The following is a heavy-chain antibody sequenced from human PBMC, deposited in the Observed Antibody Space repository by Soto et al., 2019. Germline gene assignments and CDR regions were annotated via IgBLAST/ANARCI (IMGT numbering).Heavy chain of an antibody. CDR1: GASISVFY. J-gene: IGHJ5*02. D-gene: IGHD1-1*01. CDR2: IYATGTT. CDR3: VRDGTKNLRDWFDP. Sequence: SETLALTCTFSGASISVFYWSWIRKSAGKGLEWIGRIYATGTTDYNPSLKSRVMMSVDTSKKQFSLKLRSVTAADTAVYYCVRDGTKNLRDWFDPWGQGISVTVSS. V-gene: IGHV4-4*07.